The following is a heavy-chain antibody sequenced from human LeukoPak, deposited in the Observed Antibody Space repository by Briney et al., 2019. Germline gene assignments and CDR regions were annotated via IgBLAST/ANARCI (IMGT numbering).Heavy chain of an antibody. CDR2: INPNGGST. D-gene: IGHD1-1*01. CDR3: ARSQLSARSFDS. Sequence: EASVKVSCKASGYSFPTYYMHWVRQAPGQGLEWMGIINPNGGSTTYAQKFQGRVTMTRDTSTSTVFMELSSLRSKDTAVYYCARSQLSARSFDSWGQGTLVTVSS. J-gene: IGHJ4*02. V-gene: IGHV1-46*01. CDR1: GYSFPTYY.